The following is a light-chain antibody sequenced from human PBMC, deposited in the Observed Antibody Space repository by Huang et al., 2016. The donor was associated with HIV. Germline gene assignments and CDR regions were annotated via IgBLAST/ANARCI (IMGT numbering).Light chain of an antibody. J-gene: IGKJ4*01. CDR3: QQSRSLPRT. CDR1: ENIVYS. CDR2: AAS. Sequence: EIQLTQSPSSLSASVGDGITITCRASENIVYSLSWFRQRPGRAPEALIYAASRLHAGVPSKFSATGAGANFTLSMDGLGPEDFANYYCQQSRSLPRTYGGGTKVDI. V-gene: IGKV1-39*01.